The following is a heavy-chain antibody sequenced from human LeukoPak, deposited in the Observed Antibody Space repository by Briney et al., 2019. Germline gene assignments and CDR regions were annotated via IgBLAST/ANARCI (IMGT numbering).Heavy chain of an antibody. V-gene: IGHV3-23*01. CDR1: GFTFSSYA. CDR3: ARGIDEENY. CDR2: ITGSGDNT. J-gene: IGHJ4*02. D-gene: IGHD2-15*01. Sequence: GGSLRLSCVASGFTFSSYAMSWVRQAPGKGLVWVSVITGSGDNTYYADSVKGRFAISRDNSKNTLYLQMNSLRAEDTAVYYCARGIDEENYWGQGTLVTVSS.